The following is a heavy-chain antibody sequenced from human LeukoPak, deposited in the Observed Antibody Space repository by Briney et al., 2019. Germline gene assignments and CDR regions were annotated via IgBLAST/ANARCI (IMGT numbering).Heavy chain of an antibody. D-gene: IGHD4-23*01. CDR3: GRDLRHPVGGTSY. Sequence: GGSLRLSCAASGFTFSSYSMNWVRQAPGKGLEWVSSISPSSDYIYYADSVKGRFTISRDNAKTSLYLQMNSLRAEDTAVYYFGRDLRHPVGGTSYWGQGTLVTVSS. V-gene: IGHV3-21*01. J-gene: IGHJ4*02. CDR1: GFTFSSYS. CDR2: ISPSSDYI.